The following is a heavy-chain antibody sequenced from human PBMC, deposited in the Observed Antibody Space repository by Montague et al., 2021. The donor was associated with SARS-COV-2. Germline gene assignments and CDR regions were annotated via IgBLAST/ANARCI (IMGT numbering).Heavy chain of an antibody. CDR1: GGSISSYY. CDR2: IYYSGCT. V-gene: IGHV4-59*01. J-gene: IGHJ3*02. Sequence: SETLSLTCTVSGGSISSYYWSWIRQPPGKGLEWIGYIYYSGCTNYNPSLKSRVTISVDTSKNQFSLKLSSVTAADTAVYYCARVPRNYDFWSGFYDAFDIWGQGTVGTVSS. CDR3: ARVPRNYDFWSGFYDAFDI. D-gene: IGHD3-3*01.